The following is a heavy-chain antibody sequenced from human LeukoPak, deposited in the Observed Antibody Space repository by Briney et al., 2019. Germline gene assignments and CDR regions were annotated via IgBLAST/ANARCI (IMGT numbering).Heavy chain of an antibody. D-gene: IGHD3-22*01. CDR1: GGTFSSYA. J-gene: IGHJ5*02. CDR3: ARVPPVYYYDSSGYFNWFDP. CDR2: IIPIFGTA. V-gene: IGHV1-69*13. Sequence: SVKVSCKASGGTFSSYAISWVRQAPGQGLEWMGGIIPIFGTANYAQKFQGRVTITADESTSTAYMELSSLRPEDTAVYYCARVPPVYYYDSSGYFNWFDPWGQGTLVTVSS.